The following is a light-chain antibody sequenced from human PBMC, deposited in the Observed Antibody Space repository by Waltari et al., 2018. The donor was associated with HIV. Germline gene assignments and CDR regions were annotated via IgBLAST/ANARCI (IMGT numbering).Light chain of an antibody. J-gene: IGLJ2*01. CDR2: KDT. V-gene: IGLV3-25*03. Sequence: SYELTPSSSVSVSPGQTATITCPGSALTKQRTSWYHQRPGQAPLLVIFKDTERPSGVPERFSGSSSGTTVTLKISGVEAEDEGDYYCQSADTSGKYVVFGGGTKVTVL. CDR1: ALTKQR. CDR3: QSADTSGKYVV.